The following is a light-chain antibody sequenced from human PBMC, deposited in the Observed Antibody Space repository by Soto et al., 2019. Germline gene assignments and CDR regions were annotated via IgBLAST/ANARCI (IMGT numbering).Light chain of an antibody. V-gene: IGKV3-20*01. CDR2: GAY. CDR3: QQYGRSPST. Sequence: EIVLTQSPGTLSLSPGESATLSCRASQSVIVTSLAWYQQKPGQAPRLLIYGAYTRATGIPDRFSGSGSGTDFTLTISRLEPEDFALYHCQQYGRSPSTFGQGTRLEIK. CDR1: QSVIVTS. J-gene: IGKJ5*01.